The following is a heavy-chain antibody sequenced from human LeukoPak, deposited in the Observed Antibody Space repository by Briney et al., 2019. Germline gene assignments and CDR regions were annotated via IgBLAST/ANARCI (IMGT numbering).Heavy chain of an antibody. D-gene: IGHD4-23*01. CDR3: ARGGAYGGNSYHYYYYMDV. CDR2: INTNTGNP. J-gene: IGHJ6*03. V-gene: IGHV7-4-1*02. Sequence: ASVKVSCKASGYTFTSYAMNWVRQAPGQGLEWMGWINTNTGNPTYAQGFTGRFVFSLDTSVSTAYLQISSLKAEDTAVYYCARGGAYGGNSYHYYYYMDVWGKGTTVTVSS. CDR1: GYTFTSYA.